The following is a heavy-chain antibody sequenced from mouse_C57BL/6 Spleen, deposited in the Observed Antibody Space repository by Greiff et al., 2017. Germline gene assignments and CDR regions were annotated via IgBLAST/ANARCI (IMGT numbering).Heavy chain of an antibody. D-gene: IGHD3-2*02. CDR1: GYAFSSSW. CDR3: AREDSSGWFAY. Sequence: VQLQQSGPELVKPGASVKISCKASGYAFSSSWMNWVKQRHGKGLEGIGRIYPGDGDTNYNGKFKGKATLTADKSSSTAYMQLSSLTSEDSAVYFGAREDSSGWFAYWGQGTLVTVSA. V-gene: IGHV1-82*01. J-gene: IGHJ3*01. CDR2: IYPGDGDT.